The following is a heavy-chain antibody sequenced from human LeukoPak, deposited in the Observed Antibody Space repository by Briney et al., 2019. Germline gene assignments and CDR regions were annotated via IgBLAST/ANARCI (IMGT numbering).Heavy chain of an antibody. V-gene: IGHV4-59*08. D-gene: IGHD2-2*01. Sequence: PSETLSLTCTVSGGSISSYYWSWIRQPPGKGLEWIGYIYYSGSTNYNPSLKSRVTISVDTSKNQFSLKLSSVTAADTAVYYCARHVFVVVPAADYYYYYGMDVWGQGTTVTVSS. J-gene: IGHJ6*02. CDR2: IYYSGST. CDR1: GGSISSYY. CDR3: ARHVFVVVPAADYYYYYGMDV.